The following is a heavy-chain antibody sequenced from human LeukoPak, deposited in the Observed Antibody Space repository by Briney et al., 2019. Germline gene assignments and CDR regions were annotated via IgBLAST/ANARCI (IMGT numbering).Heavy chain of an antibody. J-gene: IGHJ4*02. CDR2: IGISSGNK. V-gene: IGHV3-48*01. D-gene: IGHD5-24*01. CDR3: ARDYKYAFDN. CDR1: GFTFSDYS. Sequence: GSLRLSCAASGFTFSDYSMNWVRQAPGKGLEWISYIGISSGNKKYADSVKGRFTISGDKAKNSLYLQMNSLRVEDTAVYYCARDYKYAFDNWGQGTLVTVSS.